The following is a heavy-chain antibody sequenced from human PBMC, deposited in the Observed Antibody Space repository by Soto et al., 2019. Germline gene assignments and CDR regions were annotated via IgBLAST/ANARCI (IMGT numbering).Heavy chain of an antibody. CDR2: IYSSGSA. D-gene: IGHD6-19*01. CDR3: ARGFSSVSMDA. CDR1: GDSVSSGGYY. J-gene: IGHJ6*02. Sequence: SETPSLTCTVSGDSVSSGGYYWSWIRQPPGKGLEWIGYIYSSGSANYNPSLKSRVTISRDTSKNQISLKVASVTAADTAGYYCARGFSSVSMDAWGQGTTATVSS. V-gene: IGHV4-61*08.